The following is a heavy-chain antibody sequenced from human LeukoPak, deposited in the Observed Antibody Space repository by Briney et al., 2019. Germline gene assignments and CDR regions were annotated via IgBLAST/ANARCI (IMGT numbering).Heavy chain of an antibody. J-gene: IGHJ4*02. D-gene: IGHD3-10*01. CDR3: ARALPGSGSYYLNY. CDR1: GGSFSGYY. Sequence: KASETLSLTCAVYGGSFSGYYWSWIRQPPGKGLEWIGEINHSGSTNYNPSLKSRVTISVGTSKNQFSLKLSSVTAADTAVYYCARALPGSGSYYLNYWGQGTLVTVSS. V-gene: IGHV4-34*01. CDR2: INHSGST.